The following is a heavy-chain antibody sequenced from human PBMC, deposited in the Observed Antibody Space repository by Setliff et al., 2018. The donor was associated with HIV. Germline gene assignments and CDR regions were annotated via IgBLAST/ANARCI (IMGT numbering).Heavy chain of an antibody. CDR3: AREIYGGNSRPFDY. CDR1: GGSITGHF. D-gene: IGHD4-17*01. CDR2: IYYNGNT. J-gene: IGHJ4*02. Sequence: NPSETLSLTCTVSGGSITGHFWNWIRQSPGKGLEWIGYIYYNGNTNYNPTLNSRGTISVDTSKNQFSLKLTSVTAADTAVYYCAREIYGGNSRPFDYWGQGTLVTVSS. V-gene: IGHV4-59*11.